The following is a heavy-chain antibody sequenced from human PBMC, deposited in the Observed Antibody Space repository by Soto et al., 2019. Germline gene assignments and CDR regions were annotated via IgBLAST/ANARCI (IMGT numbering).Heavy chain of an antibody. CDR2: ISYRGIT. CDR3: ARRSATGTRWFDP. Sequence: QVQLQESGPGLVKPSQTLSLTCTVSGGSFSSGAYHWSWVRQHPGQGLEWIASISYRGITYSNPSLKSRLSMSVDTAKNQFSLNLTSVTAADTAVYQCARRSATGTRWFDPWGQGTLGTVSS. V-gene: IGHV4-31*03. J-gene: IGHJ5*02. D-gene: IGHD6-13*01. CDR1: GGSFSSGAYH.